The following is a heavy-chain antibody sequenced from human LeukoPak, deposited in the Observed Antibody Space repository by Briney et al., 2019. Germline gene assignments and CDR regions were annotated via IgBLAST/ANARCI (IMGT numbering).Heavy chain of an antibody. D-gene: IGHD3-22*01. CDR1: GFTFSSYA. CDR2: ISYDGSNK. J-gene: IGHJ3*02. V-gene: IGHV3-30-3*01. Sequence: GGSLRLSCAASGFTFSSYAMHWVRQAPGKGLEWVAVISYDGSNKYYADSVKGRFTISRDNSKNTLYLQMNSLRAEDTAVYYCARPNREVYYYDSSGQSYAFDIWGQGTMVTVSS. CDR3: ARPNREVYYYDSSGQSYAFDI.